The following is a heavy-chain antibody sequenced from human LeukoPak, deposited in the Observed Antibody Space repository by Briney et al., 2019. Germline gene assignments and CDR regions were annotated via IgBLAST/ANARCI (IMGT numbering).Heavy chain of an antibody. Sequence: GESLKISCKGSGYSFSTYWIAWVRQMPGKGLEWMGIIYPGDSDTRYSPSFQGQVTISADKSISTAYLQWTSLKASDTAVYYCARTTHYYYGMDVWGQGTTVTVSS. CDR2: IYPGDSDT. J-gene: IGHJ6*02. D-gene: IGHD1-1*01. V-gene: IGHV5-51*01. CDR1: GYSFSTYW. CDR3: ARTTHYYYGMDV.